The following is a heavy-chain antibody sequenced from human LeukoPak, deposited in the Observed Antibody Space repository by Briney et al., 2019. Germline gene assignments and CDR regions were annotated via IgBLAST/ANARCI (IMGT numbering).Heavy chain of an antibody. CDR1: GYTFTGYY. CDR2: INPNSGGT. V-gene: IGHV1-2*06. Sequence: GASVKVSCKASGYTFTGYYIHWVRQAPGQGLEWMGRINPNSGGTNYAQKFQGRVTMTRDTSISTAYMELSRLRSDDTAVYYCARGYTITISPAGFWGQGTLVTVSS. J-gene: IGHJ4*02. D-gene: IGHD3-3*01. CDR3: ARGYTITISPAGF.